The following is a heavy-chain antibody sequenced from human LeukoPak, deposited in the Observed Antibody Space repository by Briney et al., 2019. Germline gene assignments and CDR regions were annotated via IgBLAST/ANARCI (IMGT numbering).Heavy chain of an antibody. Sequence: PGGSLRLSCAASGFTFSSYAMHWVRQAPGKGLEWVAVISYDGSNKYYADSVKGRFTISRDNSKNTLYLQMNSLRAEDTAVYYCARDGAAAGTDYFDYWGQGTLVTVSS. CDR2: ISYDGSNK. J-gene: IGHJ4*02. CDR3: ARDGAAAGTDYFDY. CDR1: GFTFSSYA. V-gene: IGHV3-30-3*01. D-gene: IGHD6-13*01.